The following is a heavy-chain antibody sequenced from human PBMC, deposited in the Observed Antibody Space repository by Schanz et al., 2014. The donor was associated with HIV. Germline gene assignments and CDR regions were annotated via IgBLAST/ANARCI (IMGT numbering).Heavy chain of an antibody. J-gene: IGHJ4*02. D-gene: IGHD6-13*01. CDR3: AREKDLGYSSTLGF. CDR2: IDHTGNT. CDR1: GFSVTQGY. Sequence: VQLVESGGGVVQPGGSLRLSCAASGFSVTQGYISWVRQAPGKGLEWVSLIDHTGNTYYADSVKGRFTISRDNSKNTLFLQMNSLRGEDTAVYYCAREKDLGYSSTLGFWGQGTLVTVSS. V-gene: IGHV3-66*01.